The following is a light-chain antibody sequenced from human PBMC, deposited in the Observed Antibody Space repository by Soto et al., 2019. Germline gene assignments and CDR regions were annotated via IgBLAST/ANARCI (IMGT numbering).Light chain of an antibody. Sequence: DIQMSQSPSSLSACGGDMFTITCRSSQSISSYLNWYQQKPGKAPKLLIYAASSLQSGVPSRFSGSGSGTDFTLTISSLQPEDFATYYCQQSYSTPPIAFGQGTRLEIK. CDR3: QQSYSTPPIA. CDR2: AAS. CDR1: QSISSY. J-gene: IGKJ5*01. V-gene: IGKV1-39*01.